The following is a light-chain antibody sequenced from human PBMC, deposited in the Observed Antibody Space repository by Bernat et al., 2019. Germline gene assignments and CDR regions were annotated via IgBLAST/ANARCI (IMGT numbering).Light chain of an antibody. J-gene: IGKJ5*01. CDR1: QVIGTD. CDR2: GAS. V-gene: IGKV1-9*01. Sequence: DIQLTQSPSFLSASVGDRVTITCRASQVIGTDLAWYHQKPGKAPHLLIYGASTLQSGVPSRFSGSGSGTEFTLTISSLQTEDSATYYCQQLDKFPITFGQGTRLEIK. CDR3: QQLDKFPIT.